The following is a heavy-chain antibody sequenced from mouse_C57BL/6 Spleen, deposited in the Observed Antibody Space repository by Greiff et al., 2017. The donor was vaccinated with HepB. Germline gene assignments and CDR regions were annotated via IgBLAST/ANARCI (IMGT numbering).Heavy chain of an antibody. J-gene: IGHJ2*01. CDR2: IDPETGGT. Sequence: LVESGAELVRPGASVTLSCKASGYTFTDYEMHWVKQTPVHGLEWIGAIDPETGGTAYNQKFKGKAILTADKSSSTAYMELRSLTSEDSAVYYCTRKDWEGYWGQGTTLTVSS. CDR1: GYTFTDYE. D-gene: IGHD4-1*01. CDR3: TRKDWEGY. V-gene: IGHV1-15*01.